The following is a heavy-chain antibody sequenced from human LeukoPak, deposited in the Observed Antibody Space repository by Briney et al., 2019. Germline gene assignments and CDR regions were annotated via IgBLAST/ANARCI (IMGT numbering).Heavy chain of an antibody. Sequence: PSETLSLTCAVSGGSISSYYWNWIRQPPGKGLEWVGYIDYSGSTNYNPSLKSRVTISVDTSKNEFSLRLTSVTAADTAVYYCASSKGLIVARGAFDIWGQGTMVTVSS. J-gene: IGHJ3*02. CDR1: GGSISSYY. V-gene: IGHV4-59*08. D-gene: IGHD3-22*01. CDR2: IDYSGST. CDR3: ASSKGLIVARGAFDI.